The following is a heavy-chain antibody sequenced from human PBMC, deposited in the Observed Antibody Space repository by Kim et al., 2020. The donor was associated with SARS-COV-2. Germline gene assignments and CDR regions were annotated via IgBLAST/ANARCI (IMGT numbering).Heavy chain of an antibody. CDR2: GKGDT. V-gene: IGHV1-3*01. J-gene: IGHJ4*02. Sequence: GKGDTEYSQKFQGRLTLTSDTSASAAYVELSSLGSEDTAVYYCARSRSLDYWGQGTLVTVSS. CDR3: ARSRSLDY. D-gene: IGHD1-26*01.